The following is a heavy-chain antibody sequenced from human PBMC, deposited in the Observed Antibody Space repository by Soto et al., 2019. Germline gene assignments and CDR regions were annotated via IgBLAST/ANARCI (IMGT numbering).Heavy chain of an antibody. CDR3: AREPLCGGRCYDNYFDP. D-gene: IGHD2-15*01. V-gene: IGHV1-3*04. CDR1: GYTFTYYP. Sequence: ASVKVSCKASGYTFTYYPIHWVRQAPGQRLEWMGWINIGNGNTASSQKFQDRVTITRETSASTAYMELTSLRSEDTAVYYCAREPLCGGRCYDNYFDPWGQGTLVTVS. CDR2: INIGNGNT. J-gene: IGHJ5*02.